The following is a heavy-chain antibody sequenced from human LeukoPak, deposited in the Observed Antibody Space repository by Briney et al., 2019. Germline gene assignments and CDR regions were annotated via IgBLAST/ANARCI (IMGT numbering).Heavy chain of an antibody. V-gene: IGHV3-48*02. CDR2: ISDSSSIT. Sequence: GGSLRLSCAASGFTFSSFGMNWVRQAPGKGLEWVPYISDSSSITYYADSVKGRFTISGDNAKNSLSLQLNSLRDEDTAVYFCAKVIRGGYGMDVWGQGTTVTVSS. J-gene: IGHJ6*02. D-gene: IGHD3-10*01. CDR3: AKVIRGGYGMDV. CDR1: GFTFSSFG.